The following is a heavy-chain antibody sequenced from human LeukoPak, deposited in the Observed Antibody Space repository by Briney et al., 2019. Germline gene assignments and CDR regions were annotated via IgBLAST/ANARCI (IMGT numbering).Heavy chain of an antibody. D-gene: IGHD6-19*01. V-gene: IGHV3-11*06. CDR1: GFSFSDYY. CDR3: ARSAGYNSGWCAFDI. J-gene: IGHJ3*02. Sequence: GGSLRLSCAASGFSFSDYYMSWIRQAPGKGLEWVSYISSSSAYTAYPDSVKGRFTISRDNAKNSLYLQMSSLRAADTAVYYCARSAGYNSGWCAFDIWGQGTMVTVSS. CDR2: ISSSSAYT.